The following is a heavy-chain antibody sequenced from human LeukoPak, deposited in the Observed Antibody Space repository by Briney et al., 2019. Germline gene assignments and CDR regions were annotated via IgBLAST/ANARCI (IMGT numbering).Heavy chain of an antibody. CDR3: GRDYVWGSYHDAFDI. D-gene: IGHD3-16*02. CDR1: GFTFSSYS. Sequence: QPGGSLRLSCAASGFTFSSYSMNWVRQAPGKGLEWVSYISSSSSTIYYADSVKGRFTISRDNAKNSLYLQMNSLRAEDTAVYYCGRDYVWGSYHDAFDIWGQGTMVTVSS. CDR2: ISSSSSTI. V-gene: IGHV3-48*01. J-gene: IGHJ3*02.